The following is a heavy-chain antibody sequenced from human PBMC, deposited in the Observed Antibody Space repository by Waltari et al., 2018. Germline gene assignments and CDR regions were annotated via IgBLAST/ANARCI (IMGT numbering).Heavy chain of an antibody. CDR2: IYHSGST. CDR1: GYSISSGYY. D-gene: IGHD3-16*02. J-gene: IGHJ4*02. CDR3: ARHGGVITFGGVIVY. V-gene: IGHV4-38-2*01. Sequence: QVQLQESGPGLVKPSETMSLTCAVSGYSISSGYYWGWIRQPPGKGLEWIGSIYHSGSTYYNPSVKSRVTISVDTSKNQFSLKLSSVTAADTAVYYCARHGGVITFGGVIVYWGQGTLVTVSS.